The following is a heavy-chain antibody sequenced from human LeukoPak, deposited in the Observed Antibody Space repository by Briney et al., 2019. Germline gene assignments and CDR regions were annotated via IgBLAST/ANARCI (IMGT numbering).Heavy chain of an antibody. J-gene: IGHJ4*02. V-gene: IGHV1-2*02. CDR1: GYTFTCYY. Sequence: GASVKVSCKASGYTFTCYYIHWVRQAPGQGLEWMGWINPNSGDTNYAQKFQGRVTMTKDTSINTAYMELNRLRSDDTALYYCSTLGYCIDSSPSCYRAFDYWGQGTLVTVSS. CDR2: INPNSGDT. CDR3: STLGYCIDSSPSCYRAFDY. D-gene: IGHD2-2*01.